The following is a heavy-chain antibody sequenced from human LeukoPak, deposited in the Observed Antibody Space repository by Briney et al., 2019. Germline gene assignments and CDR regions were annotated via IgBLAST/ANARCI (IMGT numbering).Heavy chain of an antibody. V-gene: IGHV1-8*01. CDR3: ARGYSPTLRTTGNDY. J-gene: IGHJ4*02. D-gene: IGHD1-1*01. Sequence: ASVKVSCKASGYTFNSHDINWVRQATGQGLEWMGWLNPYSGNTGYAQKFQGRVTMTRDTSINTAYLEFYSLRSEDTAVYYCARGYSPTLRTTGNDYWGQGTLVTVSS. CDR1: GYTFNSHD. CDR2: LNPYSGNT.